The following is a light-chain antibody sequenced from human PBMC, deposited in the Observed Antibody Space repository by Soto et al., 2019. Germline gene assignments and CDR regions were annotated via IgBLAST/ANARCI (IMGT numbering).Light chain of an antibody. J-gene: IGLJ2*01. Sequence: SYELTQPPSVSVSPGQTARITCCGDALAKQYAYWYQQKPGQAPVLVIYKDSERPSGIPERFSGSSSGTTVTLTISGVQAEDEADYYCQSADSSGTFPVFGGGTK. CDR1: ALAKQY. CDR2: KDS. V-gene: IGLV3-25*03. CDR3: QSADSSGTFPV.